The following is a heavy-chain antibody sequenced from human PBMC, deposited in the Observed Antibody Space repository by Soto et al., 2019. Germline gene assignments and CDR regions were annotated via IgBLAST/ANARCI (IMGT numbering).Heavy chain of an antibody. D-gene: IGHD3-10*01. Sequence: GGSLRLSCAASGFTFSSYEMNWVRQAPGKGLEWVSYISSSGSTIYYADSVKGRFTISRDNAKNSLYLQMNSLRAEDTAVYYCAREKEYRGDPEKAFDYWGQGTLVTVCS. V-gene: IGHV3-48*03. CDR2: ISSSGSTI. CDR1: GFTFSSYE. J-gene: IGHJ4*02. CDR3: AREKEYRGDPEKAFDY.